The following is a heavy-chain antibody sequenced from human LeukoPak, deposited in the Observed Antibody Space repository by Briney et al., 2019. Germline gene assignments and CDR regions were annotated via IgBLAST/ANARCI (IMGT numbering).Heavy chain of an antibody. Sequence: GGSLRLSCAASGFTVSSNYMSWVRQAPGKGLECVSVIHSGGTTYYADSVKGRFTISRDTSRNTVYLQMNSLRAEDTAVYYCARGGALDYWGQGTLVTVSS. J-gene: IGHJ4*02. CDR1: GFTVSSNY. CDR2: IHSGGTT. CDR3: ARGGALDY. V-gene: IGHV3-66*02. D-gene: IGHD3-16*01.